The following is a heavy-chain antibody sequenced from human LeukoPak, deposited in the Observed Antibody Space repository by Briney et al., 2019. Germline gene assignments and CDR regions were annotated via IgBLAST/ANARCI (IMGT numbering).Heavy chain of an antibody. D-gene: IGHD3-10*01. CDR1: GFTFSTHW. Sequence: GGSLRLSCAASGFTFSTHWMGWVRQIPGKGLEWVANIKQDGSEKHYVDSVRGRFTISRDNAESSLYLQMNSLRAEDTAVYYCASDFGSGSFFAYWGQGTLVTVSS. J-gene: IGHJ4*02. V-gene: IGHV3-7*03. CDR2: IKQDGSEK. CDR3: ASDFGSGSFFAY.